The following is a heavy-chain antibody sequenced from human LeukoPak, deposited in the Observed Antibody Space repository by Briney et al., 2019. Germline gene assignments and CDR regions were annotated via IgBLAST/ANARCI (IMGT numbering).Heavy chain of an antibody. J-gene: IGHJ4*02. Sequence: ASVKVSCKASGYTFTGYYMHWVRQAPGQGLEWMGWINPNSGGTNYAQKFQGRVTMTRDTSISTAYMELSRLRSDDTAVYYCARPPLPYKGDYFDYWGQGTLVTVSS. D-gene: IGHD1-1*01. CDR1: GYTFTGYY. CDR3: ARPPLPYKGDYFDY. CDR2: INPNSGGT. V-gene: IGHV1-2*02.